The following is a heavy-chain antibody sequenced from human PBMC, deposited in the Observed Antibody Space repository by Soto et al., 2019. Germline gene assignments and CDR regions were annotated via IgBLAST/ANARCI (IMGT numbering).Heavy chain of an antibody. CDR3: ASIVATIGGNWFDP. J-gene: IGHJ5*02. V-gene: IGHV4-34*01. CDR1: GGSFSGYY. Sequence: QVQLQQWGAGLLKPSETLSLTCAVYGGSFSGYYWSWIRQPPGKGLEWIGEINHSGSTNYNPSLKSRVTXXVXTXXNQFSVKLSSVTAADTAVYYCASIVATIGGNWFDPWGQGTLVTVSS. CDR2: INHSGST. D-gene: IGHD5-12*01.